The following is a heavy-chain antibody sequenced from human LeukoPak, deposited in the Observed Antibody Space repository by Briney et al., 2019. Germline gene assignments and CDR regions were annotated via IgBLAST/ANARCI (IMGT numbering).Heavy chain of an antibody. CDR1: GGSFSGYY. V-gene: IGHV4-34*01. CDR3: ARGYDYVWGSYRYRLRWFDP. Sequence: SETLSLTCAVYGGSFSGYYWSWIRQPPGKGLEWIGEINHSGSTNYNPSLKSRVTISVDTSKNQFSLKLSSVTAADTAVYYCARGYDYVWGSYRYRLRWFDPWGQGTLVTVSS. D-gene: IGHD3-16*02. CDR2: INHSGST. J-gene: IGHJ5*02.